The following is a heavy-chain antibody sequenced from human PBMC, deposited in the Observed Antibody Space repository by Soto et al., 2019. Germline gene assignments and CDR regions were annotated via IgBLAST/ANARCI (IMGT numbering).Heavy chain of an antibody. CDR2: IKQDGSEK. V-gene: IGHV3-7*01. CDR3: AAHSGYSSSWYAFDI. J-gene: IGHJ3*02. CDR1: GFTFSSYW. D-gene: IGHD6-13*01. Sequence: GGSLRLSCAASGFTFSSYWMSWVRQAPGKGLEWVANIKQDGSEKYYVDSVKGRFTISRDSAKNSLYLQMNSLRAEDTAVYYCAAHSGYSSSWYAFDIWGQGTMVTVSS.